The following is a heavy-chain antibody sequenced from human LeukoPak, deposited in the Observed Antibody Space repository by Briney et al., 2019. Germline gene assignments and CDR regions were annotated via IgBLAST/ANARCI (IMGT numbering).Heavy chain of an antibody. CDR2: ISRASRTK. Sequence: GGSLRLSCAVSGFTFSRYDMNWVRQAPGKGLEWVSYISRASRTKYYADSVKGRFTISRDNAKNSLYLQMNSLRVEDTAVYYCAREGDSSSWYGDYWGQGTLVTVSS. CDR1: GFTFSRYD. D-gene: IGHD6-13*01. CDR3: AREGDSSSWYGDY. J-gene: IGHJ4*02. V-gene: IGHV3-48*01.